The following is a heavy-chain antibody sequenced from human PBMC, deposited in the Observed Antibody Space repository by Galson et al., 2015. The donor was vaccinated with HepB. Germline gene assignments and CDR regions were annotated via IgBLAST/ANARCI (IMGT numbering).Heavy chain of an antibody. Sequence: LSLTCTVSGASISRGDFRWSWIRQPPGKGLEWMGYIYDSETTNYNPSLKSRIAISINMSKNQFSLKLTSVDAADTAVYYCARDVYCTGGRCPLEHWGQGALVTVSS. CDR2: IYDSETT. CDR1: GASISRGDFR. J-gene: IGHJ4*02. V-gene: IGHV4-30-4*01. D-gene: IGHD2-15*01. CDR3: ARDVYCTGGRCPLEH.